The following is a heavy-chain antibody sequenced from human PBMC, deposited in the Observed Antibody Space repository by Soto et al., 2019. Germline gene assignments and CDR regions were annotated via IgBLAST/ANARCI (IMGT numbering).Heavy chain of an antibody. CDR2: IYYSGST. Sequence: PSETLSLTCTVSGGSISSGDYYWSWIRQPPGKGLEWIGYIYYSGSTYYNPSLKSRATISVDTSKNQFSLKLSSVTAADTAVYYFARERRYCSGGSYCTGDYYGMDVWGQGTPVTVSS. J-gene: IGHJ6*02. CDR1: GGSISSGDYY. D-gene: IGHD2-15*01. V-gene: IGHV4-30-4*08. CDR3: ARERRYCSGGSYCTGDYYGMDV.